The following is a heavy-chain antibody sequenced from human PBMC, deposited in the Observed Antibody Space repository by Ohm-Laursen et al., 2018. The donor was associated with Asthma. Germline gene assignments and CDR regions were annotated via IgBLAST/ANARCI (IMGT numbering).Heavy chain of an antibody. CDR1: GFTFNSYG. CDR3: ARGAVAGWGEDWFDP. CDR2: ISSSSSYI. Sequence: SLRLSCAAPGFTFNSYGIHWVRQAPGKGLEWVSSISSSSSYIYYADSVKGRFTISRDNAKNTLYLQMNSLRAEGTAVYYCARGAVAGWGEDWFDPWGQGTLVTVSS. V-gene: IGHV3-21*01. D-gene: IGHD6-19*01. J-gene: IGHJ5*02.